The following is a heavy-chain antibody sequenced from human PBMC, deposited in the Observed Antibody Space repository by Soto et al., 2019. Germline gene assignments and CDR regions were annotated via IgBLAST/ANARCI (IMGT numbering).Heavy chain of an antibody. Sequence: EVQLVESGGGLVKPGGSLRLSCAASGFTFSSYSMNWVRQAPGKGLEWVSSISSSSSYIYYADSVKGRFTISRDNVKNSLYLQMNSLRAEDTAVYYCARDQPRYSYGYGLGYWGQGTLVTVSS. J-gene: IGHJ4*02. D-gene: IGHD5-18*01. CDR2: ISSSSSYI. CDR1: GFTFSSYS. CDR3: ARDQPRYSYGYGLGY. V-gene: IGHV3-21*01.